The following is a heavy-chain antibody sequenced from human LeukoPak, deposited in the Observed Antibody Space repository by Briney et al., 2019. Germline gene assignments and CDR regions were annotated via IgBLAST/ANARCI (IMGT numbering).Heavy chain of an antibody. CDR2: ISAYNGNT. Sequence: ASVKVSCKASGYTFTSYGISWVRQAPGQGLEWMGWISAYNGNTNYAQKLQGRVTMTTDTSTSTAYMELRSLRSDDTAVYYCARDGYYDILTGYQQHYDYWGQGTLVTVSS. V-gene: IGHV1-18*01. J-gene: IGHJ4*02. CDR1: GYTFTSYG. CDR3: ARDGYYDILTGYQQHYDY. D-gene: IGHD3-9*01.